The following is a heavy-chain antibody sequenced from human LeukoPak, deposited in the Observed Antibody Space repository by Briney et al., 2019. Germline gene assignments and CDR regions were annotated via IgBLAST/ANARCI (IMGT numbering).Heavy chain of an antibody. CDR1: GGTVSRNY. CDR2: IYSDGST. Sequence: GGSLRLSCAASGGTVSRNYMSWVRQAPGKGLEWVSGIYSDGSTYYADSVKGRFTISRDNSKNTLYLQMNSLSAEDPAVYYCARAREYGDYGRFDYWRQGPLVPVS. J-gene: IGHJ4*02. D-gene: IGHD4-17*01. CDR3: ARAREYGDYGRFDY. V-gene: IGHV3-53*01.